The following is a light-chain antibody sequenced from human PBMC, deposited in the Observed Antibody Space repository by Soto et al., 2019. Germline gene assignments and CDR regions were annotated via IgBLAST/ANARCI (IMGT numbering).Light chain of an antibody. CDR1: QSITTD. CDR3: EQSYASPRT. CDR2: TAY. J-gene: IGKJ5*01. V-gene: IGKV1-39*01. Sequence: DIQLTQSPSFLSASVGDRVTITCRASQSITTDLNWYQQKPGKAHKLLMHTAYAFQSGVQSRFSGSASGTNFTLTITSLQPEDVATYYCEQSYASPRTFGQGTRLEIK.